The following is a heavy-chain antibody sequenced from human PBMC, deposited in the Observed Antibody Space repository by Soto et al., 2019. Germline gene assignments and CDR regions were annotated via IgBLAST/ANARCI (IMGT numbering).Heavy chain of an antibody. D-gene: IGHD3-22*01. CDR3: ARWEVVTGLDY. V-gene: IGHV3-48*03. CDR1: GFTFSTSE. Sequence: PGGSLRLSCAASGFTFSTSEMSWVRQAPGKGLEWISHISSSGGTTYYADSVKGRFTISRDNANHSLFLQMNSLRVADTAVYYCARWEVVTGLDYWGQGTLVPVS. J-gene: IGHJ4*02. CDR2: ISSSGGTT.